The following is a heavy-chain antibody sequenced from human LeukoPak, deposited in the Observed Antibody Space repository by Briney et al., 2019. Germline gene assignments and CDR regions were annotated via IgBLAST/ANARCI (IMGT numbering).Heavy chain of an antibody. CDR2: INPDGSTT. CDR1: GGSISSYY. D-gene: IGHD3-22*01. Sequence: ETLSLTCTVSGGSISSYYWSWIRQPPGKGLEWVSRINPDGSTTNYADSVQGRFTISRDNFNNTLYLQMNSLRPEDTAVYYCAKDHWTDSSGPHLDYWGQGTLVTVSS. J-gene: IGHJ4*02. V-gene: IGHV3-74*01. CDR3: AKDHWTDSSGPHLDY.